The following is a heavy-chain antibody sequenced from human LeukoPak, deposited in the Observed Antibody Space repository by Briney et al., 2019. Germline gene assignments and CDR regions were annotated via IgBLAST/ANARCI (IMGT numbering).Heavy chain of an antibody. Sequence: GGSPRLSCAASRFTLSTYWMHWVPQVPGKGLVWVSRINSDGSSTSYADSVKGRFTISRDNAKNTLYVQMNSLRAEDTAVYYCSTGSGHAFDIWGRGTMVTVSS. CDR2: INSDGSST. CDR1: RFTLSTYW. CDR3: STGSGHAFDI. V-gene: IGHV3-74*01. D-gene: IGHD3-10*01. J-gene: IGHJ3*02.